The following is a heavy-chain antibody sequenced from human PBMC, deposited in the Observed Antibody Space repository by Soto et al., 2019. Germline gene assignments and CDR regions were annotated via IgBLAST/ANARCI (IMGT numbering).Heavy chain of an antibody. CDR2: IIPILGIA. V-gene: IGHV1-69*02. Sequence: SVKVSCKASGGTFSSYTISWVRQAPGQGLEWMGRIIPILGIANYAQKFQGRVTITADKSTSTAYMELSSLRSEDTAVYYCARSCSGGSCYSGAAFDIWGQGTMVTVSS. J-gene: IGHJ3*02. CDR3: ARSCSGGSCYSGAAFDI. D-gene: IGHD2-15*01. CDR1: GGTFSSYT.